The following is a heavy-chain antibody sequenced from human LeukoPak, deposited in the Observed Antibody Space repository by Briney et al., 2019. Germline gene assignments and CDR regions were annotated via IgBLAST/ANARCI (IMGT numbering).Heavy chain of an antibody. D-gene: IGHD3-22*01. J-gene: IGHJ4*02. CDR3: AKDYYDSSGGHRFAY. V-gene: IGHV3-30*02. CDR1: GFTFSSYG. CDR2: IRYDGSNK. Sequence: GGSLRLSCAASGFTFSSYGMHWVRQAPGKGLEWVSLIRYDGSNKYYADSVKGRFTISRDTSRNTLYLQMNSLRAEDTAVYYCAKDYYDSSGGHRFAYWGQRTLVTVSS.